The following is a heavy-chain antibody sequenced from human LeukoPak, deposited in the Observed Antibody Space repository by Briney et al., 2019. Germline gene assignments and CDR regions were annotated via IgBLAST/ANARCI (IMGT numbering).Heavy chain of an antibody. J-gene: IGHJ4*02. D-gene: IGHD6-13*01. CDR3: ARGLGAAAAY. Sequence: SETLSLTCAVYGGSFSGYYWSWIRQPPGKGLEWIGEINHSGSTNYNPSLKSRVTISVDMSKNQFSLKLSSVTAADTAVYYCARGLGAAAAYWGQGTLVTVSS. CDR2: INHSGST. V-gene: IGHV4-34*01. CDR1: GGSFSGYY.